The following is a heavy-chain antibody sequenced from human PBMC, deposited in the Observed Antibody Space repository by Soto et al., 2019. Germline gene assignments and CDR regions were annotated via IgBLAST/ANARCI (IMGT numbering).Heavy chain of an antibody. Sequence: ASVKVSCKASGYTFTGYYMHWVRQAPGQGLEWMGWINPNSGGTNYAQKFQGWVTMTRDTSISTAYMELSRLRSDDTAVYYCARVVCGSANCTTFDYWGQGTLVTVSS. CDR2: INPNSGGT. CDR3: ARVVCGSANCTTFDY. J-gene: IGHJ4*02. V-gene: IGHV1-2*04. D-gene: IGHD2-2*01. CDR1: GYTFTGYY.